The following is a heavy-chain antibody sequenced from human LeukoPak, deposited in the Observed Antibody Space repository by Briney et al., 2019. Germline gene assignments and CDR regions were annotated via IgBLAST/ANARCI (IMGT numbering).Heavy chain of an antibody. V-gene: IGHV1-8*03. CDR2: MNPNSGNT. Sequence: GASVKVSCKASGYTFTSYDINWVRQATGQGLEWMGWMNPNSGNTGYAQKFQGRVTITRNTSISTAYMELSSLRSEDTAVYYCARGPLEWLFQGDAFDIWGQGTMVTVSS. CDR3: ARGPLEWLFQGDAFDI. CDR1: GYTFTSYD. J-gene: IGHJ3*02. D-gene: IGHD3-3*01.